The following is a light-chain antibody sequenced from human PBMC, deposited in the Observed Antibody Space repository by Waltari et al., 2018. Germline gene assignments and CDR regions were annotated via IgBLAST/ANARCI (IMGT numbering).Light chain of an antibody. Sequence: QSALTQPPSASGSPGQSVTISCTGTSSDVGAYDYVSWSQPHPDKAPKLIIFEVNKLPSVVPDRFSGSKSGNTASRTVSGLQAEDEADYYCSSYAGTDNFVVFGGGTKLTVL. CDR2: EVN. V-gene: IGLV2-8*01. CDR1: SSDVGAYDY. J-gene: IGLJ2*01. CDR3: SSYAGTDNFVV.